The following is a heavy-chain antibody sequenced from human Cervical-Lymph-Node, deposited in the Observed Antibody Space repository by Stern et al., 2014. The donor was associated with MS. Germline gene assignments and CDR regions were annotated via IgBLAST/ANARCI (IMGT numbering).Heavy chain of an antibody. Sequence: QVQLVQPGAEVRKPGSSVRVSCKTSGGTFSSYTISWVRQVPGQGLEWMGRIIPMYDIANYAQKFQGRVTITADKSTSTAYMELSSLRSEDTAVYYCARVPLVVLVPTRGDAFDIWGQGTMVTVSS. V-gene: IGHV1-69*09. CDR3: ARVPLVVLVPTRGDAFDI. J-gene: IGHJ3*02. D-gene: IGHD2-21*01. CDR2: IIPMYDIA. CDR1: GGTFSSYT.